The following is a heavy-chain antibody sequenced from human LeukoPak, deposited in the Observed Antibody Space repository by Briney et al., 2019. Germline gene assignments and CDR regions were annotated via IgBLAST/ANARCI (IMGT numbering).Heavy chain of an antibody. Sequence: PSEILSLTCTVSGYSISSGYYWGWIRQPPGKGLEWIGSIYHSGSTYYNPSLKSRVTISVDTSKNQFSLKLTSVTAADTAVYYCARDAVVPASLLDYWGQGTLVTVSS. V-gene: IGHV4-38-2*02. D-gene: IGHD2-2*01. J-gene: IGHJ4*02. CDR2: IYHSGST. CDR1: GYSISSGYY. CDR3: ARDAVVPASLLDY.